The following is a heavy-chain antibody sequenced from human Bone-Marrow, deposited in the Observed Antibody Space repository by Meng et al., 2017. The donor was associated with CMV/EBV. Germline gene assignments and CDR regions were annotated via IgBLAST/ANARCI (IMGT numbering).Heavy chain of an antibody. CDR1: GFTFSSYG. V-gene: IGHV3-73*01. CDR2: IRSKANSYAT. D-gene: IGHD3-16*01. J-gene: IGHJ5*02. CDR3: TRHLVMITFGGVLNWFDP. Sequence: GASLKISCAASGFTFSSYGMHWVRQASGKGLEWVGRIRSKANSYATAYAASVKGRFTISRDDSKNTAYLQMNSLNTEDTAVYYCTRHLVMITFGGVLNWFDPWGQGTLVTVSS.